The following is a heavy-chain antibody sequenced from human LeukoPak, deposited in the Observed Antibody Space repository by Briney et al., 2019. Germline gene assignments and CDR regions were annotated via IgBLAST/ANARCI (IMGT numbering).Heavy chain of an antibody. CDR3: ARAQGYYYDTRATWFDP. CDR1: GVSISSSNSY. D-gene: IGHD3-22*01. J-gene: IGHJ5*02. Sequence: SETLSLTCTVSGVSISSSNSYWGWIRQPPGKGLEWIGSIYYSGSTYYNPSLKSRVTISVDTSKNQFSLKLSSVTAADTAVYYCARAQGYYYDTRATWFDPWGQGTLVTVSS. V-gene: IGHV4-39*07. CDR2: IYYSGST.